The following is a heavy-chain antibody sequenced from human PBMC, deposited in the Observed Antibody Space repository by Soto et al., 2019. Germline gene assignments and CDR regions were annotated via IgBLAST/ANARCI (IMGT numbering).Heavy chain of an antibody. V-gene: IGHV1-18*04. J-gene: IGHJ6*02. Sequence: ASVKGSCKASGYSFTTHGISWVRRAPGHVFEWMGWISAYNGDTHYVQRFQGRLTMTTDTSTGTAYMELRSLTSDDTAVYYCARDPPFSGILRGTPLMDVGGQGTTVTVA. CDR2: ISAYNGDT. D-gene: IGHD4-17*01. CDR1: GYSFTTHG. CDR3: ARDPPFSGILRGTPLMDV.